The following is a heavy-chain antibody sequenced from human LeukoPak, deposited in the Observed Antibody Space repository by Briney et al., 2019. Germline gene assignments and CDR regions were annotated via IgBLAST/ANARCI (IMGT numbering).Heavy chain of an antibody. J-gene: IGHJ6*02. CDR2: FDPEDGET. CDR3: ARILRGRYYYGMDV. Sequence: GASVKVSCKVSGYTLTELSMHWVRQAPGKGLEWMGGFDPEDGETIYAQKFQGRVTMTEDTSTDTAYMELSSLRSEDTAVYYCARILRGRYYYGMDVWGQGTTVTVSS. D-gene: IGHD2-15*01. V-gene: IGHV1-24*01. CDR1: GYTLTELS.